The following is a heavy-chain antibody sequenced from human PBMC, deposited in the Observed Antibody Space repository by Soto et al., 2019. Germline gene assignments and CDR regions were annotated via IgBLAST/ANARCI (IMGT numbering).Heavy chain of an antibody. Sequence: GGSLRLSCAASGFTFSSYAMHWVRQAPGKGLEWVAVISGSGGSTYYADSVKGRFTISRDNSKNTLYLQMNSLRAEDTAVYYCAKEAIQTYYDFWSGPYYYYMDVWGKGTTVTVSS. J-gene: IGHJ6*03. CDR2: ISGSGGST. CDR3: AKEAIQTYYDFWSGPYYYYMDV. V-gene: IGHV3-23*01. CDR1: GFTFSSYA. D-gene: IGHD3-3*01.